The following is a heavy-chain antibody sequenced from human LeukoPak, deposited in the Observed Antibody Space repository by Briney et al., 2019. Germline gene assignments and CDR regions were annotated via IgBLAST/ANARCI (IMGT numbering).Heavy chain of an antibody. D-gene: IGHD6-13*01. CDR2: ISYDGNNK. CDR1: GFTFSSYT. J-gene: IGHJ5*02. Sequence: GGSLRLSCAASGFTFSSYTMHWVRQAPGKGLELLAVISYDGNNKYYADSVKGRFTISRDNFNNTLYLQMNSLRGEDTAAYYCARDSSGSWPNWFDPWGQGTLVTVSS. V-gene: IGHV3-30-3*01. CDR3: ARDSSGSWPNWFDP.